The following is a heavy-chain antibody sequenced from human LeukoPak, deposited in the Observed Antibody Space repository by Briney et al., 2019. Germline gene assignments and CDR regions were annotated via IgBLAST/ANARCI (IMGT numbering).Heavy chain of an antibody. Sequence: ASVKVSCKASGYTFTSYGIIWVRQAPGQGLEWMGWISAYNGNTNYAQKLQGRVTMTTDTSTSTAYMELRSLRSDDTAVYYCARADYYDSSGYYLRPYYFDYWGQGTLVTVSS. V-gene: IGHV1-18*01. CDR1: GYTFTSYG. D-gene: IGHD3-22*01. CDR2: ISAYNGNT. CDR3: ARADYYDSSGYYLRPYYFDY. J-gene: IGHJ4*02.